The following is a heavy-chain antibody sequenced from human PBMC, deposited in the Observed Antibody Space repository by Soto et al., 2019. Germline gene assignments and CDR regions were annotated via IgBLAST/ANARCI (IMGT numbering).Heavy chain of an antibody. CDR1: GYTFSGYY. V-gene: IGHV1-2*04. Sequence: ASVKVSCKASGYTFSGYYMHWVRQAPGQGLEWMGWINPNSGGTSYAQKFQGWVTMTRDTSISTAYMELSRLRPDDTAVYYCARGGIIAVAGRDYYYGMDVWGQGTTVTVSS. D-gene: IGHD6-19*01. CDR2: INPNSGGT. J-gene: IGHJ6*02. CDR3: ARGGIIAVAGRDYYYGMDV.